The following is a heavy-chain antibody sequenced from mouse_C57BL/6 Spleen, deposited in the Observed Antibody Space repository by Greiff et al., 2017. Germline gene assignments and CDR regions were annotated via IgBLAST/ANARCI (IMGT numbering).Heavy chain of an antibody. Sequence: VQLQQSGAELVKPGASVKISCKASGYAFSSYWMNWVKQRPGKGLEWIGQIYPGDGDTNYNGKFKGKATLTADKSSSTAYMQLSSLTSEDSAVYFCAREGLGPPLDYWGQGTSVTVSS. CDR3: AREGLGPPLDY. V-gene: IGHV1-80*01. CDR1: GYAFSSYW. CDR2: IYPGDGDT. J-gene: IGHJ4*01. D-gene: IGHD4-1*01.